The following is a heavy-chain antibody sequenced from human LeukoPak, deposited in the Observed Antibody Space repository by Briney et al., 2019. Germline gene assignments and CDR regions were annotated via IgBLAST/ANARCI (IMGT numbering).Heavy chain of an antibody. CDR3: ARGSRITIFGVVIIGFDP. Sequence: ASVKVSCKASGYTFTSYDINWVRQATGQGLEWMGWMNPNSGNTGYAQKFQGRVTMTRNTPISTAYMELSSLRSEDTAVYYCARGSRITIFGVVIIGFDPWGQGTLVTVSS. J-gene: IGHJ5*02. D-gene: IGHD3-3*01. CDR2: MNPNSGNT. V-gene: IGHV1-8*01. CDR1: GYTFTSYD.